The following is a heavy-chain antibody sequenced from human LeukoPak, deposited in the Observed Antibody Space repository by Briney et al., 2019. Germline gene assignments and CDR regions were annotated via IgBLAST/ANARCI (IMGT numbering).Heavy chain of an antibody. CDR1: GGSFSGYY. D-gene: IGHD3-22*01. CDR2: IKHSGST. CDR3: ARDTRSYDTSGYYYFDY. Sequence: SETLSLTCAVYGGSFSGYYWSWIRQPPGKGLEWIGEIKHSGSTNYNPSLKSRVTISVDTSKNQFSLKLSSVTAADAAVYYCARDTRSYDTSGYYYFDYWGQGALVTVSS. J-gene: IGHJ4*02. V-gene: IGHV4-34*01.